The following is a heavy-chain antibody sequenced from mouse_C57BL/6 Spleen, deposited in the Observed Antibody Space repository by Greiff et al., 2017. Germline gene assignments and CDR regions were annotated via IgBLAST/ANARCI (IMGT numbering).Heavy chain of an antibody. Sequence: QVQLQQSGAELARPGASVKMSCKASAYTFTSYTMHWVKQRPGQGLEWIGYINPSSGYTKYNQKFKDKATLTADKSSSTAYMQLSSLTSEDSAVYYCAREATVDAMDYWGQGTSVTVSS. D-gene: IGHD1-1*01. CDR3: AREATVDAMDY. V-gene: IGHV1-4*01. CDR2: INPSSGYT. J-gene: IGHJ4*01. CDR1: AYTFTSYT.